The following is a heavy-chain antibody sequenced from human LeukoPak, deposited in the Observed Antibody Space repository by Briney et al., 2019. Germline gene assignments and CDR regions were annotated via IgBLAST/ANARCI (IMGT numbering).Heavy chain of an antibody. Sequence: NPSQTLSLTCTVSGGSISSGDYYWSWIRQPPGKGLEWIGYIYYSGSTYYNPSLKSRVTISVDTSKNQFSLKLSSVTAADTAVYYCARGVYSGSWVPAAGYYYMDVWGKGTTVTVSS. CDR1: GGSISSGDYY. CDR3: ARGVYSGSWVPAAGYYYMDV. J-gene: IGHJ6*03. V-gene: IGHV4-30-4*01. CDR2: IYYSGST. D-gene: IGHD2-2*01.